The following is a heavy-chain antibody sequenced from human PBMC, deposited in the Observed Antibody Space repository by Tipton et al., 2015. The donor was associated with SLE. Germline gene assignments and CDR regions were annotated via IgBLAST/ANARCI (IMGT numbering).Heavy chain of an antibody. V-gene: IGHV4-61*01. J-gene: IGHJ4*02. CDR1: GGSISSGSYY. D-gene: IGHD4-11*01. Sequence: LRLSCTVSGGSISSGSYYWSWIRQPPGRGLEWIGYIYYSGSTNYKPSLESRVTISIDTSKNQFSLKLSSVTAADTAVYYCARATTDYWGQGTLVTVSS. CDR2: IYYSGST. CDR3: ARATTDY.